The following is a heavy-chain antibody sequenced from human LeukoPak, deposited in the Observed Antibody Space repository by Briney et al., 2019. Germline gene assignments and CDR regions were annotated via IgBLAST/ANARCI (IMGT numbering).Heavy chain of an antibody. D-gene: IGHD3-22*01. CDR2: IYYSGST. V-gene: IGHV4-39*01. CDR1: GGSISSSSSY. CDR3: ARVKYYYDSSGYYYVSRKHNDAFDI. Sequence: SETLSLTCTVSGGSISSSSSYWGWIRQPPGKGLEWIGSIYYSGSTYYNPSLKSRVTISVDTSKNQFSLKLSSVTAADTAVYYCARVKYYYDSSGYYYVSRKHNDAFDIWGQGTMVTVSS. J-gene: IGHJ3*02.